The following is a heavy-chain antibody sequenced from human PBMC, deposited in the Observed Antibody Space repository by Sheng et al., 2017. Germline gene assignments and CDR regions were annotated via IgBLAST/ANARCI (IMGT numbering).Heavy chain of an antibody. Sequence: PGGSLRLSCAASGFTFSSYEMNWVRQAPGKGLEWVSYISSSGSTIYYADSVKGRFTISRDNAKNSLYLQMNSLRAEDTAVYYCARDISVWGSGSYGYWGQGTLVTVSS. D-gene: IGHD1-26*01. J-gene: IGHJ4*02. CDR3: ARDISVWGSGSYGY. CDR1: GFTFSSYE. V-gene: IGHV3-48*03. CDR2: ISSSGSTI.